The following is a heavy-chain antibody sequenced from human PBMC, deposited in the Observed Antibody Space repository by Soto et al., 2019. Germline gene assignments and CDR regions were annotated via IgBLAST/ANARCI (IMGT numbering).Heavy chain of an antibody. CDR3: AREPVRLTYCGGDCYYDAFDI. Sequence: GASVKVSCKASGGTFSSYAISWVRQAPGQGLEWMGGIIPIFGTANYAQKFQGRVTITADKSTSTAYMELSSLRSEDTAGYYCAREPVRLTYCGGDCYYDAFDIWGQGTMVTVSS. D-gene: IGHD2-21*02. CDR2: IIPIFGTA. V-gene: IGHV1-69*06. CDR1: GGTFSSYA. J-gene: IGHJ3*02.